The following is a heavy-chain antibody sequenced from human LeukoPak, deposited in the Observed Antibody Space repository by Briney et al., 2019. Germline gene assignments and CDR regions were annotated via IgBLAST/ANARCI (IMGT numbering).Heavy chain of an antibody. D-gene: IGHD2-8*01. Sequence: ASVKVSCKASGYTFTSYAMNWVRQAPGQGLEWMGWINTNTGNPTYAQGFTGRFVFSLDTSVSTAYLQISSLKAEDTAVYYCARGSLTYYYYYYMDVWGKGTTVTVSS. V-gene: IGHV7-4-1*02. CDR1: GYTFTSYA. CDR3: ARGSLTYYYYYYMDV. J-gene: IGHJ6*03. CDR2: INTNTGNP.